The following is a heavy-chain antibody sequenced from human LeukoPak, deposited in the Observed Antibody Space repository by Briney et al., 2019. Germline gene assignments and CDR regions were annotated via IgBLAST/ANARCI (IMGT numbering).Heavy chain of an antibody. Sequence: PGRSLRLSCAASGFNFDDYAMHWVRQAPGKGLEWVSGISWNSGSIDYADSVKGRFTISRDNAKNSLYLQMNSLRPEDTAFYYCAKGTGRYWTFFDYWGQGTLVTVSS. CDR1: GFNFDDYA. V-gene: IGHV3-9*01. CDR2: ISWNSGSI. J-gene: IGHJ4*02. D-gene: IGHD1-26*01. CDR3: AKGTGRYWTFFDY.